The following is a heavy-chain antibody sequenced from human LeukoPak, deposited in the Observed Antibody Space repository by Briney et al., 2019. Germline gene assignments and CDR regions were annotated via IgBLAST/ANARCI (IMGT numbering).Heavy chain of an antibody. V-gene: IGHV4-59*01. CDR1: GGSISTYY. D-gene: IGHD6-19*01. CDR3: ARLERQWPTFKDYFQY. J-gene: IGHJ4*02. Sequence: AAGTLSLTCAVSGGSISTYYWSWIRQPPGKGLEWIGDIYYSGSTNYNPSLKSRVTISVDTSKNLFSLKLSSVTAADTAVYYCARLERQWPTFKDYFQYWGQGTMVTVSS. CDR2: IYYSGST.